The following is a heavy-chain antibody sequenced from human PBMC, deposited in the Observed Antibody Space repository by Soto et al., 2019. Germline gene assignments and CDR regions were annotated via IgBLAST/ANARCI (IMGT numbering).Heavy chain of an antibody. CDR3: ARLEELELGPGAFDI. D-gene: IGHD1-7*01. J-gene: IGHJ3*02. Sequence: EVQLVESGGGLVKPGGSLRLSCAASGFTFSSYSMNWVRQAPGKGLEWVSSISSSSSYIYYADSVKGRFTISRDNAKNSLYLQMNSLRAEDTAVYYCARLEELELGPGAFDIWGQGTMVTVSS. CDR2: ISSSSSYI. V-gene: IGHV3-21*01. CDR1: GFTFSSYS.